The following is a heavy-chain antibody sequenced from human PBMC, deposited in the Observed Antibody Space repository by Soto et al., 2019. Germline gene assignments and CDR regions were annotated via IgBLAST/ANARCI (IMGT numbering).Heavy chain of an antibody. CDR1: GGSFSGYY. CDR2: INHSGST. J-gene: IGHJ4*02. CDR3: ASGGLKALAY. V-gene: IGHV4-34*01. Sequence: TSETLSLTCAVYGGSFSGYYWSWIRQPPGKGLEWIGEINHSGSTNYNPSLKSRVTISVDTSKNQFSLKLSSVTAADTAVYYCASGGLKALAYWGQGTLVTVSS. D-gene: IGHD1-1*01.